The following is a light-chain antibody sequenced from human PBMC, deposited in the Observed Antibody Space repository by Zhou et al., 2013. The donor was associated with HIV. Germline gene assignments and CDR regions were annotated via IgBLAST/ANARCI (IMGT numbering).Light chain of an antibody. Sequence: DIVMTQTPLSLSVTPGQPASISCKSSQSLLHSDGRTYLYWYLHKPGQPPQLLIYDVSNRFSGVPDRFSGSGSGTDFTLKISRVEAEDVGAYYCVQSIQLPLTFGGGTKVEIK. CDR2: DVS. V-gene: IGKV2D-29*01. CDR3: VQSIQLPLT. J-gene: IGKJ4*01. CDR1: QSLLHSDGRTY.